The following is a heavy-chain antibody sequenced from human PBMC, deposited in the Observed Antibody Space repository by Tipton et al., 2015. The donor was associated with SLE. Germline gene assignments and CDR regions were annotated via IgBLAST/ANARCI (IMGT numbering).Heavy chain of an antibody. D-gene: IGHD6-19*01. CDR1: GDSISRGGYS. CDR2: IYYSGTT. J-gene: IGHJ4*02. Sequence: TLSLTCAVSGDSISRGGYSWNWVRQFPEKGLEWIGYIYYSGTTFYNPSLSSRLTISVDTSKNQFPLRLNSVAVADTAFYFCARGRFSSAWYRDEHFDSWGQGTLVTVSS. V-gene: IGHV4-31*11. CDR3: ARGRFSSAWYRDEHFDS.